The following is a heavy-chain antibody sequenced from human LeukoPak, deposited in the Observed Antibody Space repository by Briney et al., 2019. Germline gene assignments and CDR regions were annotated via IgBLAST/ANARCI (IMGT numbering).Heavy chain of an antibody. D-gene: IGHD6-13*01. CDR3: ARQYSSSWSYYYYYMDV. J-gene: IGHJ6*03. V-gene: IGHV4-61*09. CDR1: PGSISTGSYF. CDR2: NYATGTT. Sequence: PSETLSLTCTVSPGSISTGSYFWSWIRQPAGKGLEWIGHNYATGTTNYNPSLNSRVTMSIDTSKNQFSLNLRSVTAADTAVYYCARQYSSSWSYYYYYMDVWGKGTTVTVSS.